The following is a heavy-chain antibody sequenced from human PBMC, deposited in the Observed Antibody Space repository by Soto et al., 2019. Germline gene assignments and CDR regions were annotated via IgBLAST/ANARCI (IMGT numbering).Heavy chain of an antibody. D-gene: IGHD6-13*01. CDR1: GGSISSSSYY. CDR3: ARRQGSSWYNWFDP. J-gene: IGHJ5*02. CDR2: IYYSGST. V-gene: IGHV4-39*01. Sequence: QLQLQESGPGLVKPSETLSLTCTVSGGSISSSSYYWGWIRQPPGKGLEWIGSIYYSGSTYYNPSRKSRVTXXVXTXXNPFSLKLSSVTAADTAVYYCARRQGSSWYNWFDPWGQGTLVTVSS.